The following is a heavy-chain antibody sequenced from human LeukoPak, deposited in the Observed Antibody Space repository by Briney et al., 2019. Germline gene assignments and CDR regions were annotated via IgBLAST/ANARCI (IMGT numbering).Heavy chain of an antibody. CDR2: ISYDGSNK. V-gene: IGHV3-30*18. CDR3: AKDRITMVRGVTDY. J-gene: IGHJ4*02. CDR1: GFTFSSYG. Sequence: QPGRSLRLSCAASGFTFSSYGMHWVRQAPGKGLEWVAVISYDGSNKYYADSVKGRFTISRDNPKNTLYLQMNSLRAEDTAVYYCAKDRITMVRGVTDYWGQGTLVTVSS. D-gene: IGHD3-10*01.